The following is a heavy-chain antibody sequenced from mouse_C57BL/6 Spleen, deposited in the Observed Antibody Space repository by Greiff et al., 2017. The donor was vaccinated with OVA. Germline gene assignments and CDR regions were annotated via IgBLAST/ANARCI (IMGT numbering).Heavy chain of an antibody. J-gene: IGHJ4*01. Sequence: QVQLQQPGAELVRPGSSVKLSCKASGYTFTSYWMHWVKQRPIQGLEWIGNIDPSDSETHYNQKFKDKATLTVDKSSSTAYMQLSSLTSEDSAVYYCASGVAPDDDAMDYWGQGTSVTVSS. CDR3: ASGVAPDDDAMDY. CDR1: GYTFTSYW. V-gene: IGHV1-52*01. D-gene: IGHD1-1*01. CDR2: IDPSDSET.